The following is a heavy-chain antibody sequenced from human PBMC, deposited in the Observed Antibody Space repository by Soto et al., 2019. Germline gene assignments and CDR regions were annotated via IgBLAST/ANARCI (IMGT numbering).Heavy chain of an antibody. D-gene: IGHD2-21*01. CDR3: ARERGDSHWIDP. CDR2: VENSGST. J-gene: IGHJ5*02. Sequence: XETLSLTSSVSGGSFSSEGYYWSWIRQTPGKGLEWIGNVENSGSTKYNPSLKSRVTISVDTSKNQFSLKLSSVTGADTAVYYCARERGDSHWIDPWGQGTLVTVSS. CDR1: GGSFSSEGYY. V-gene: IGHV4-61*08.